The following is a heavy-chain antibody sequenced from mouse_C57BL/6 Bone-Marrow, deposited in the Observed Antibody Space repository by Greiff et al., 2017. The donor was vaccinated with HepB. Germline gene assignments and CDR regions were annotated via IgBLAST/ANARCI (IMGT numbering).Heavy chain of an antibody. CDR2: IDPSDSYT. J-gene: IGHJ4*01. D-gene: IGHD2-3*01. Sequence: VQLQQPGAELVMPGASVKLSCKASGYTFTSYWMHWVKQRPGQGLEWIGEIDPSDSYTNYNGKFKGKATLTADKSSSTAYMQLSSLTSEDSAVYFCARGYDGHYRDLDYWGQGTSVTVSS. V-gene: IGHV1-69*01. CDR1: GYTFTSYW. CDR3: ARGYDGHYRDLDY.